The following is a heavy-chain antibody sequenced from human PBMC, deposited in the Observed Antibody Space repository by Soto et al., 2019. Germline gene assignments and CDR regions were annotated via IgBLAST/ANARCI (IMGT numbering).Heavy chain of an antibody. J-gene: IGHJ6*02. CDR2: INHSGNT. D-gene: IGHD3-3*01. V-gene: IGHV4-34*01. CDR1: GGSFSGFY. CDR3: ARSLEWPYYYYYYGMDV. Sequence: SETLSLTCTVYGGSFSGFYWSWIRQPPGKGLEWIGEINHSGNTNYNPSLKSRVTISVDTSKNQFSLKLSSVTAADTAVYYCARSLEWPYYYYYYGMDVWGQGTTVTVSS.